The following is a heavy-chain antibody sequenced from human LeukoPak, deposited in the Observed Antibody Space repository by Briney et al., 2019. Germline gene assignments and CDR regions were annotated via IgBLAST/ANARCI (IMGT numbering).Heavy chain of an antibody. CDR2: IYYSGST. Sequence: SETLSLTCTVSGGSISSYYWGWIRQPPGKGLEWIGSIYYSGSTYYNPSFKSRVTISVDTSKNQFSLKLSSVTAADTAVYYCARPYYDFWSGYPSGHFDPWGQGTLVTVSS. V-gene: IGHV4-39*01. J-gene: IGHJ5*02. CDR1: GGSISSYY. D-gene: IGHD3-3*01. CDR3: ARPYYDFWSGYPSGHFDP.